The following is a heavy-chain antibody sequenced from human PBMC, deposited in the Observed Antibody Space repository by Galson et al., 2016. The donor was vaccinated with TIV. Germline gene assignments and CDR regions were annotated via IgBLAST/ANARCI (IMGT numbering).Heavy chain of an antibody. CDR1: GHRFTSKW. Sequence: QSGAEVKKPGESLRISCKGSGHRFTSKWISWVRQMPGKGLEWMGKIDLSDSYTNYSPSFQGHVTLSVDKSISTAYLQWSSLRASDTAMYYCATSRGIESLLEVYGMDVWGQGTTGTVSS. CDR3: ATSRGIESLLEVYGMDV. V-gene: IGHV5-10-1*01. CDR2: IDLSDSYT. D-gene: IGHD3-3*01. J-gene: IGHJ6*02.